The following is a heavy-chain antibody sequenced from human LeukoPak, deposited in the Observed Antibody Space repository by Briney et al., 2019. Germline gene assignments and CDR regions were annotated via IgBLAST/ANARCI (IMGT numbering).Heavy chain of an antibody. J-gene: IGHJ6*03. CDR1: GGSFSGYY. CDR2: INHSGST. D-gene: IGHD3-9*01. Sequence: PSETLSLTCAAYGGSFSGYYLTWIRQSPGKGLEWIWEINHSGSTNYNASLKSRVTISVDTSKNKFSLKLNSVTAADTAVYYCARTLRYVDWLAKYHYYIDVWGKGTTVTISS. V-gene: IGHV4-34*01. CDR3: ARTLRYVDWLAKYHYYIDV.